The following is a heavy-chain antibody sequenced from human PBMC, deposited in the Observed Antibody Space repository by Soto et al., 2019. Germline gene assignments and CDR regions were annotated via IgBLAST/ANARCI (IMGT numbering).Heavy chain of an antibody. CDR3: ASSWGYSSGWYYDY. J-gene: IGHJ4*02. V-gene: IGHV5-10-1*01. D-gene: IGHD6-19*01. CDR1: GYSFTGYW. CDR2: IDPSDSYT. Sequence: PGEPMKVSCKGSGYSFTGYWISWVSKMPGKGLEWMGRIDPSDSYTNYSPSFQGHVTISADKSISTAYLQWSSLKASDTAMYYCASSWGYSSGWYYDYWGQGTLVTVSS.